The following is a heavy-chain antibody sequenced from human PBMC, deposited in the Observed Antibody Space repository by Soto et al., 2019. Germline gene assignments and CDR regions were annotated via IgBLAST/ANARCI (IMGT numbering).Heavy chain of an antibody. J-gene: IGHJ3*02. CDR2: IYWDDDK. D-gene: IGHD3-22*01. Sequence: QITLKESGPTLVKPTQTLTLTCTFSGFSLSTRGVGVGWIRQPPGKALDRLGFIYWDDDKRYTPSLKSRLTITKDTSKNQVVLTVTITYPVDTATYSCAHRGPGDSSDYDLDFDIWGQGTMVTVSS. CDR1: GFSLSTRGVG. CDR3: AHRGPGDSSDYDLDFDI. V-gene: IGHV2-5*02.